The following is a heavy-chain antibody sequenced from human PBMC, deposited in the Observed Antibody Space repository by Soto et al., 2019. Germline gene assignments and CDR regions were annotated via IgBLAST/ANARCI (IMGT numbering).Heavy chain of an antibody. CDR3: AVHYYDSSGYYYDY. J-gene: IGHJ4*02. V-gene: IGHV1-58*02. CDR1: GFTFTRSA. CDR2: IVVGSGNT. Sequence: SVKVSCKASGFTFTRSAMQWVRQARGQRLEWIGWIVVGSGNTNYAQKLQERVTITRDMSTSTAYMELSSLRSEDTAVYYCAVHYYDSSGYYYDYWGQGTLVTVSS. D-gene: IGHD3-22*01.